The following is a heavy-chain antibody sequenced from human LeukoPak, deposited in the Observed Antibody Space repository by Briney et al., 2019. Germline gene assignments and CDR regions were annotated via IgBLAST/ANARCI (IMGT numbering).Heavy chain of an antibody. V-gene: IGHV4-59*01. CDR3: ARSGHDFWSGLKGFDS. CDR1: GGSISNYY. J-gene: IGHJ5*01. Sequence: ASETLSLTCSISGGSISNYYGSWTRQPPGKGLEWIGYIFYTGATDYNPSLRGRVTISVDTSKNQFSLKLTSVTAADTAVYYCARSGHDFWSGLKGFDSWGQGTLVTVSS. D-gene: IGHD3-3*01. CDR2: IFYTGAT.